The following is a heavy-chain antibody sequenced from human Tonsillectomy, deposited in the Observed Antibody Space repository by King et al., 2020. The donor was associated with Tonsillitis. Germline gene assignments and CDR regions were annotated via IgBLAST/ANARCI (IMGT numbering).Heavy chain of an antibody. CDR3: AGLDSSDKACFDY. Sequence: QLQESGPGLVKPSETLSLTCTVSGGSISSSSYYWGWIRQPPGKGLEWIGSFYYSGSTYYNPSLKSRVTISVDKNQFSLKLSSVTAADTAVYFCAGLDSSDKACFDYWGQGTLVTVSS. CDR2: FYYSGST. V-gene: IGHV4-39*07. J-gene: IGHJ4*02. CDR1: GGSISSSSYY. D-gene: IGHD6-19*01.